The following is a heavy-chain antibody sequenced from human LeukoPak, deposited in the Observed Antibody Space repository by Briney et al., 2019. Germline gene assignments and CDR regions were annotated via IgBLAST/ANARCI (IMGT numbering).Heavy chain of an antibody. CDR1: GYTFTSYA. J-gene: IGHJ5*02. CDR2: INAGNGNT. V-gene: IGHV1-3*01. CDR3: ARDGNLHSSSLSWFDP. D-gene: IGHD6-13*01. Sequence: GASVKVSCKASGYTFTSYAMHRVRQAPGQRLEWMGWINAGNGNTKYSQKFQGRVTMTTDTSTSTAYMELRSLRSDDTAVYYCARDGNLHSSSLSWFDPWGQGTLVTVSS.